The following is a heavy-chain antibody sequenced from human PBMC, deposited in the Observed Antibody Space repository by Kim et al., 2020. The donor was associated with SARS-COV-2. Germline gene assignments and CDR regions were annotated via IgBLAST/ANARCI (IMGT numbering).Heavy chain of an antibody. V-gene: IGHV3-33*01. J-gene: IGHJ4*02. Sequence: GGSLRLSCAASGFTFSSYGMHWVRQAPGKGLEWVAVIWYDGSNKYYADSVKGRFTISRDNSKNTLYLQMNSLRAEDTAVYYCAREGLTMVRGVIISTAPRFDYWGQGTLVTVSS. D-gene: IGHD3-10*01. CDR1: GFTFSSYG. CDR3: AREGLTMVRGVIISTAPRFDY. CDR2: IWYDGSNK.